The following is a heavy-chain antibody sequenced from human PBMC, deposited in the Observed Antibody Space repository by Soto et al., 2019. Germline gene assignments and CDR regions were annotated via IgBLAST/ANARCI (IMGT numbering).Heavy chain of an antibody. D-gene: IGHD3-9*01. V-gene: IGHV4-39*01. CDR1: GGSISRSAYD. Sequence: SETLSLTCTVSGGSISRSAYDWGWIRKPPGKGLEWIGSIYHSGSTYYSSSLKSRVTISVDTSKNQFSLKLSSVTAADTAVYYCARHLLDNILTHYYYYMDVWGKGTTVTVSS. CDR2: IYHSGST. CDR3: ARHLLDNILTHYYYYMDV. J-gene: IGHJ6*03.